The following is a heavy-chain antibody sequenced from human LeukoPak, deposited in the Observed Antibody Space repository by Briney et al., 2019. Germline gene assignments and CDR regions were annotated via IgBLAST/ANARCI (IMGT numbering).Heavy chain of an antibody. D-gene: IGHD3-3*01. Sequence: ASVKVSCKASGYTFTGYYMHWVRQAPGQGLEWMGWINPNSGGTNYAQKFQGGVTMTRDTSISTAYMELSRLRSDDTAVYYCARESAPVTIFGVVIHNWFDPWGQGTLVTVSS. CDR3: ARESAPVTIFGVVIHNWFDP. J-gene: IGHJ5*02. CDR1: GYTFTGYY. V-gene: IGHV1-2*02. CDR2: INPNSGGT.